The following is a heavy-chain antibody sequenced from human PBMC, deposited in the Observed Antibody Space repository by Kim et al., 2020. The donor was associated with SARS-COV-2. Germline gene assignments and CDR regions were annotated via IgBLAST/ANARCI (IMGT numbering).Heavy chain of an antibody. D-gene: IGHD2-2*01. J-gene: IGHJ5*01. CDR2: IYWDNDK. CDR3: ARHTYDTSYYGWFPS. V-gene: IGHV2-5*02. Sequence: SGPTLVKPTQTLTLTCTLSGFSISNGGVGVGWIRQPPGEALEWLALIYWDNDKGYNPSLQNRLTIIKDISRNQVVLTMTNMDLVDTGTYYCARHTYDTSYYGWFPSWGQGIFVTVSS. CDR1: GFSISNGGVG.